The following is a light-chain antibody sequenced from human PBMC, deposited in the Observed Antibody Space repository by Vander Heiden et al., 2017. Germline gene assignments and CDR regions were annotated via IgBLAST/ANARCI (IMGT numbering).Light chain of an antibody. J-gene: IGLJ1*01. V-gene: IGLV1-47*01. CDR3: AAWDNML. CDR2: RNN. Sequence: QSVLTQRPPASGTPWQGVTIPCSGSSSNIGRNHLYWYQQLPVTAPTLPINRNNQRPSGVPAPFSGSKSATLASLAMSGLRSEDDADYHCAAWDNMLIGTGTKVTVL. CDR1: SSNIGRNH.